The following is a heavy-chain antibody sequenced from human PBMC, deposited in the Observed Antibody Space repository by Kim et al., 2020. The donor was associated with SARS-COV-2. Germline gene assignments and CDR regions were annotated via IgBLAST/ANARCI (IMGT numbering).Heavy chain of an antibody. CDR2: IYYSGST. CDR1: GGSISSSSYY. Sequence: SETLSLTCTVSGGSISSSSYYWGWIRQPPGKGLEWIGSIYYSGSTYYNPSLKSRVTISVDTSKNQFSLKLSSVTAADTAVYYCASELRYFDWLLRPDYWGQGTLVTVSS. J-gene: IGHJ4*02. V-gene: IGHV4-39*01. CDR3: ASELRYFDWLLRPDY. D-gene: IGHD3-9*01.